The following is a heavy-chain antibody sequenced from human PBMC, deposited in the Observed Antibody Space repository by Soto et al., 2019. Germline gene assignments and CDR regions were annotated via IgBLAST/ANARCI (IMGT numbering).Heavy chain of an antibody. CDR2: IKSKTDGGTT. J-gene: IGHJ4*02. Sequence: PAWCLRHSCASAGYALTNAWMNSVHQAPGKGLDWVGRIKSKTDGGTTDYAAPVKGRLTISRDDSKNKLYLQMNSLKTEDTAVYXCTSLPFSVTIILPDWGQGTLVTVSS. V-gene: IGHV3-15*07. CDR3: TSLPFSVTIILPD. D-gene: IGHD3-22*01. CDR1: GYALTNAW.